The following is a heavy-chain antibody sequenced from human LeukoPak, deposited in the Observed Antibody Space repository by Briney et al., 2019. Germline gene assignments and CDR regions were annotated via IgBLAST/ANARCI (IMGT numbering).Heavy chain of an antibody. CDR3: ARDKGIQYSSSLDY. D-gene: IGHD6-6*01. CDR2: INWNGGST. V-gene: IGHV3-20*04. J-gene: IGHJ4*02. Sequence: GGSLRLSCAASGFTFDDYGMNWVRQAPGKGLEWVSGINWNGGSTGYVDSVKGRFTISRDNAKNSLYLQMNSLRAEDTALYYCARDKGIQYSSSLDYWGQGTLVTVSS. CDR1: GFTFDDYG.